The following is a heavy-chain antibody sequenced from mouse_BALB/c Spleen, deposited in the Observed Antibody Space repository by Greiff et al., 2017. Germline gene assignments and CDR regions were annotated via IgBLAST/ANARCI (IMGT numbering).Heavy chain of an antibody. V-gene: IGHV1-7*01. CDR2: INPSTGYT. CDR1: GYTFTSYW. CDR3: ARGGVRGYYFDY. D-gene: IGHD2-14*01. Sequence: VQLQQSGAELAKPGASVKMSCKASGYTFTSYWMHWVKQRPGQGLEWIGYINPSTGYTEYNQKFKDKATLTADKSSSTAYMQLSSLTSEDSAFYYCARGGVRGYYFDYWGQGTTLTVSS. J-gene: IGHJ2*01.